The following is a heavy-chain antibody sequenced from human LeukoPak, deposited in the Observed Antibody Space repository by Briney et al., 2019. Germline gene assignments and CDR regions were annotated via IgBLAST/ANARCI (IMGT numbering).Heavy chain of an antibody. CDR2: ISYDGSNK. CDR1: GFTFSTHD. Sequence: GGSLRLSCAASGFTFSTHDVNWVRQAPGKGLEWVAVISYDGSNKYYADSVKGRFTISRDNSKNTLYLQMNSLRVEDTAVYYCAREMRTTHDMDVWGQGTTVTVSS. CDR3: AREMRTTHDMDV. J-gene: IGHJ6*02. D-gene: IGHD1-1*01. V-gene: IGHV3-30-3*01.